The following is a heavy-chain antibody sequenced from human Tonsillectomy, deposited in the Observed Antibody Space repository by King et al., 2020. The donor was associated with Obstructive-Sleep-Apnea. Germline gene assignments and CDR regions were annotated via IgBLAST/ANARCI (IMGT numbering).Heavy chain of an antibody. CDR1: GGSISSGGDY. D-gene: IGHD3-9*01. J-gene: IGHJ4*02. CDR3: ARVNYDILTGYFLDY. CDR2: IYYSGST. Sequence: VQLQESGPGLVKPSQTLSLTFNVSGGSISSGGDYWSWIRQHPGKGLEWIGYIYYSGSTYYNPSLKSRVTISVETSKNQFSLKLSSVTAADTAVYYCARVNYDILTGYFLDYWGQGTLVTVSS. V-gene: IGHV4-31*03.